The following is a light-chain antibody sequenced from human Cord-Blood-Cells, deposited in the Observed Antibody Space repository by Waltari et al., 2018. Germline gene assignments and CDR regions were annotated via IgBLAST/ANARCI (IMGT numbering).Light chain of an antibody. CDR3: SSYAGSNNFDVV. CDR2: EVS. V-gene: IGLV2-8*01. CDR1: SSDVGGYNY. Sequence: QSALTQPPSASGSPGQSVTISCTGTSSDVGGYNYVSWYQQHPGKAPKLMIYEVSKRPSGVPERVSGSKSGNTASLTVSGLQAKDEADYYCSSYAGSNNFDVVFGGGTKLTVL. J-gene: IGLJ2*01.